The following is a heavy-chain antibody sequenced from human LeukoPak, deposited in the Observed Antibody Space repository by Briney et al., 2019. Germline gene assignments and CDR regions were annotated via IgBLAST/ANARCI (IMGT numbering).Heavy chain of an antibody. J-gene: IGHJ5*02. CDR3: ARHGHNRYSSGWFTPLFDP. CDR2: IYYSGST. D-gene: IGHD6-19*01. CDR1: GGSISSYY. V-gene: IGHV4-59*08. Sequence: PSETLSLTCTVSGGSISSYYWSWIRQPPGKGLEWIGYIYYSGSTNYNPSLKSRVTISVDTSKNQFSLKLSSVTAADTAVYYCARHGHNRYSSGWFTPLFDPWGQGTLVTVSS.